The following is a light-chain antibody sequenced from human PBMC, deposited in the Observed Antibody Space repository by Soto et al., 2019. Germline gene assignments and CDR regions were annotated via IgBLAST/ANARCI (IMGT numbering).Light chain of an antibody. CDR2: GAS. CDR1: QSVSSSY. CDR3: QQYVSSPRFT. J-gene: IGKJ3*01. V-gene: IGKV3-20*01. Sequence: EIVLTQSPGTLSLSPGERATLSCRASQSVSSSYLAWYQQKPGQAPRLLIYGASSRATGIPDRFGGSGSGTHFTITIISLEPKDFAGYYCQQYVSSPRFTLGPGTKANIK.